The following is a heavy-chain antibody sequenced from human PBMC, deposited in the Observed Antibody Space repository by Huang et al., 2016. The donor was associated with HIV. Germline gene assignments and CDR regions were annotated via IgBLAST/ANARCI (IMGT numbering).Heavy chain of an antibody. CDR3: ARPKMTATPSDSSWSYFDF. CDR1: GGSFSDYF. V-gene: IGHV4-34*01. D-gene: IGHD3-10*01. J-gene: IGHJ4*02. CDR2: VNHRGSA. Sequence: QVRLEQWGPNLLKPSDTLSLKCAVYGGSFSDYFWPWIRQSPVKGLEWIGEVNHRGSATHNPSLRSRVSRSVDSAKNQFYLNLTSVTAADTAVYFCARPKMTATPSDSSWSYFDFWGRGTPVTVSS.